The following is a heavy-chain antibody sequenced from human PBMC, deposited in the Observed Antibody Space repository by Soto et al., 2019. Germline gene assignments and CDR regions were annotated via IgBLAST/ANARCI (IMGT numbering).Heavy chain of an antibody. CDR2: ISPYNGNT. CDR3: ARDPQFSGSLSGGGDAFDT. V-gene: IGHV1-18*01. J-gene: IGHJ3*02. CDR1: GYTFTSSA. D-gene: IGHD1-26*01. Sequence: ASVKVSCKASGYTFTSSAISWVRQAPGQGLEWMGWISPYNGNTHFAQNFQGRVTMATDTSTSTAYMELRSLISDDTAVYYCARDPQFSGSLSGGGDAFDTWGQGTMVTVSS.